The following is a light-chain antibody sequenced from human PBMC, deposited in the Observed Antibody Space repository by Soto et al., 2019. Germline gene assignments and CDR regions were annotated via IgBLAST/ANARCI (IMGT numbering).Light chain of an antibody. V-gene: IGKV1-33*01. Sequence: DLQLTQSPPSLSASVGDRVTITCQASQDITNYLNWYQQRPGKAPKLLIYDASDLETGVPSRFSGGGSGTDFTFTISSLQPEDIATYYCQQYDKLPYTFGQGTKLEIK. CDR1: QDITNY. CDR2: DAS. CDR3: QQYDKLPYT. J-gene: IGKJ2*01.